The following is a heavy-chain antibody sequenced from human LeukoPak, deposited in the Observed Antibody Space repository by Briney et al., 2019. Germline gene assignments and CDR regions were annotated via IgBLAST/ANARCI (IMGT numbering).Heavy chain of an antibody. CDR3: AREMQGSRGWYEDY. J-gene: IGHJ4*02. CDR2: FDPEDGET. Sequence: ASVKVSCKVSGYTLTELSMHWVRQAPGKGLEWMGGFDPEDGETIYAQKFQGRVTMTEDTSTDTAYMELNSLTSEDTAVYYCAREMQGSRGWYEDYWGQGTLVTVSS. CDR1: GYTLTELS. D-gene: IGHD6-19*01. V-gene: IGHV1-24*01.